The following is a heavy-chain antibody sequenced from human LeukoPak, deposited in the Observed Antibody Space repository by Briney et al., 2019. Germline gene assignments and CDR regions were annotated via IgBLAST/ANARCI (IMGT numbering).Heavy chain of an antibody. Sequence: GGSLRLSCAASGFTFSTYAMSWVRQAPGKGLEWVSGISGSGGSTYYADSVKGRFTISRDNSKNTLYLQMNSLRAEDTAVYYCAKDPQLERRPDGYWGQGTLVTVSS. CDR3: AKDPQLERRPDGY. J-gene: IGHJ4*02. D-gene: IGHD1-1*01. V-gene: IGHV3-23*01. CDR2: ISGSGGST. CDR1: GFTFSTYA.